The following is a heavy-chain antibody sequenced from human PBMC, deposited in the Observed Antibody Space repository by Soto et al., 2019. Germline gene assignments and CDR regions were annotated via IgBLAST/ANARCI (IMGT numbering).Heavy chain of an antibody. J-gene: IGHJ6*02. D-gene: IGHD2-15*01. V-gene: IGHV4-30-4*01. CDR1: GGSISSGDYS. CDR3: ARDPGRGDFLSFPYYYGMDV. CDR2: IYYSGST. Sequence: TSETLPLTCTVSGGSISSGDYSWSWIPEPPGKGLEWIGYIYYSGSTYYNPSLKSRVTISVDTSKNQFSLKLSSVTAADTAVYYCARDPGRGDFLSFPYYYGMDVWGQGTTVTVS.